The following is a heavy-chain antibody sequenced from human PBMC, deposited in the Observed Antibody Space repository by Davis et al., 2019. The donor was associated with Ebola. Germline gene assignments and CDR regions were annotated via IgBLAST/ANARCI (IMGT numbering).Heavy chain of an antibody. V-gene: IGHV3-30*09. CDR3: ARDGRYYYGSKYYYYMDV. CDR2: ISYDGSNK. Sequence: PGGSLRLSCAASGFTFSSYAMHWVRQAPGKGLEWVAVISYDGSNKYYADSVKGRFAISRDNSKNTLYLQMNSLRAEDTAVYYCARDGRYYYGSKYYYYMDVWGKGTTVTVSS. J-gene: IGHJ6*03. D-gene: IGHD3-10*01. CDR1: GFTFSSYA.